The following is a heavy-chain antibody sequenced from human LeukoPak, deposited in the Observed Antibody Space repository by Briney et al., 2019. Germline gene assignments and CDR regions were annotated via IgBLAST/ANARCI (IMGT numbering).Heavy chain of an antibody. J-gene: IGHJ4*02. CDR3: ARGRKQWLVPSLSYYFDY. CDR1: GGSFSGYY. D-gene: IGHD6-19*01. V-gene: IGHV4-34*01. CDR2: INHSGST. Sequence: SETLSLTCAVYGGSFSGYYWSWIRQPPGKGLEWFGEINHSGSTNYNPSLRSRVTISVDTSKNQFSLKLSSVTAADTAVYYCARGRKQWLVPSLSYYFDYWGQGTLVTVSS.